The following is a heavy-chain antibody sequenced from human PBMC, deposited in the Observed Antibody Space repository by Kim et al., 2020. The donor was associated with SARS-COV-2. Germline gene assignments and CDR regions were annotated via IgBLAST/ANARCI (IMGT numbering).Heavy chain of an antibody. D-gene: IGHD2-15*01. Sequence: SETLSLTCTVSGGSISSGSYYWSWIRQPAGKGLEWIGRIYTSGSTNYNPSLKSRVTISVDTSKNQFSLKLSSVTAAATAVYYCARDWYLGGSRMNRSYDYYGMGVWGQGATVNVSS. CDR2: IYTSGST. CDR1: GGSISSGSYY. CDR3: ARDWYLGGSRMNRSYDYYGMGV. V-gene: IGHV4-61*02. J-gene: IGHJ6*01.